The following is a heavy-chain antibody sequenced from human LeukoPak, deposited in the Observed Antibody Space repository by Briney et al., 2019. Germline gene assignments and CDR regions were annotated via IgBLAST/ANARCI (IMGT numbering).Heavy chain of an antibody. J-gene: IGHJ4*02. CDR2: INAGNGNT. V-gene: IGHV1-3*01. D-gene: IGHD6-19*01. CDR1: GYTFTSYA. Sequence: ASVKVSCKASGYTFTSYAMHWVRQAPGQRLEWMGWINAGNGNTKYSQKFQGRATITRDTSASTAYMELSSLRSEDTAVYYCARVSSGWYYFDYWGQGTLVTVSS. CDR3: ARVSSGWYYFDY.